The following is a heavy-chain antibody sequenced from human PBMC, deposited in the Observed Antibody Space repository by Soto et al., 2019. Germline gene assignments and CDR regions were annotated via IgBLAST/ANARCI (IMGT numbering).Heavy chain of an antibody. CDR3: AREILTGYYPAGWFDP. D-gene: IGHD3-9*01. CDR1: GGSISSSTYY. J-gene: IGHJ5*02. V-gene: IGHV4-39*02. CDR2: IYFRGST. Sequence: SETLSLTCTVSGGSISSSTYYWGWIRQPPGKGLEWIGSIYFRGSTYYNPSLKSRVTVSVDTSKKQFSLKLTSVTAADTAVYYCAREILTGYYPAGWFDPWGKGTLVTVSS.